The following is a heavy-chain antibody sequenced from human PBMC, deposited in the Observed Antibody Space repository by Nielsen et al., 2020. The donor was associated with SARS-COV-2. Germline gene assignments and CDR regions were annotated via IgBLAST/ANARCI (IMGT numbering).Heavy chain of an antibody. CDR3: ARGSSFYDFWSSSYGDF. CDR2: IIPMSGTA. D-gene: IGHD3-3*01. J-gene: IGHJ2*01. Sequence: SVKVSCKASGDTFIKHAIMWVRQAPGQGLEWMGGIIPMSGTATYAQRFQGRLTITADESTTTVYMDLSSLRSEDTAVYYCARGSSFYDFWSSSYGDFWGRGTLVTVSS. CDR1: GDTFIKHA. V-gene: IGHV1-69*13.